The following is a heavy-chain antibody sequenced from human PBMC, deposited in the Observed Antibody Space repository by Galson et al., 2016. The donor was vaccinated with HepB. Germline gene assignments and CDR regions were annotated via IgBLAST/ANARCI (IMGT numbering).Heavy chain of an antibody. CDR2: INPSGGSA. V-gene: IGHV1-46*01. CDR3: ARNTSRDWFDP. Sequence: SVKVSCKASGYTFTSYHIQWVRQAPGQGPEWMGMINPSGGSATVAQKFQGRVTLTSDTSTSTVHMELGSLTSEDTAVYYCARNTSRDWFDPWGQGTLVTVSS. CDR1: GYTFTSYH. J-gene: IGHJ5*02. D-gene: IGHD2-2*01.